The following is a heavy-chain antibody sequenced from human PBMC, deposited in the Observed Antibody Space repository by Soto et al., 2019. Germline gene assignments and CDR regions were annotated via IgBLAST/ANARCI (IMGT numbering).Heavy chain of an antibody. CDR2: IYYSGST. V-gene: IGHV4-59*01. Sequence: SETLSLTCTVSGGSISSYYWSWIRQPPGKGLEWIGYIYYSGSTNYNPSLKSRVTISVDTSKNQFSLKLSSVTAADTAVYYCARQTGWEQLVPPYYYYYRMDVWGQGTTVTVSS. D-gene: IGHD6-6*01. J-gene: IGHJ6*02. CDR1: GGSISSYY. CDR3: ARQTGWEQLVPPYYYYYRMDV.